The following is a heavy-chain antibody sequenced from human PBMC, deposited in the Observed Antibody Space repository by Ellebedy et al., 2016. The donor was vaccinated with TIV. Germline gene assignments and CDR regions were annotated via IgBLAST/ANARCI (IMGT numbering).Heavy chain of an antibody. CDR1: GGTFSTHA. CDR2: IIPIRGVE. Sequence: AASVKVSCKASGGTFSTHAFNWARQAPGQGPEWMGRIIPIRGVENYAHKFQGRITITAETSTSTAYMELNSLRPEDTAVYYCARDLGFSPPGISSSSLNTSMVRPPIDYWGQGTLVTVSS. CDR3: ARDLGFSPPGISSSSLNTSMVRPPIDY. D-gene: IGHD3-10*01. J-gene: IGHJ4*02. V-gene: IGHV1-69*04.